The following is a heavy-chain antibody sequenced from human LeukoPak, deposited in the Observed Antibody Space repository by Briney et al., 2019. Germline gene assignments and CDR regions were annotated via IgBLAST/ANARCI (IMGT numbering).Heavy chain of an antibody. CDR2: INHSGST. D-gene: IGHD5-12*01. CDR3: ASTSGYSGYDPPNFDY. CDR1: GGSFSGYY. J-gene: IGHJ4*02. Sequence: NPSETLSLTCAVYGGSFSGYYWSWIRQPPGKGLEWIGEINHSGSTNYNPSLKSRVTISVDTSKNQFSLKLSSVTAADTAVYYCASTSGYSGYDPPNFDYWGQGTLVTVSS. V-gene: IGHV4-34*01.